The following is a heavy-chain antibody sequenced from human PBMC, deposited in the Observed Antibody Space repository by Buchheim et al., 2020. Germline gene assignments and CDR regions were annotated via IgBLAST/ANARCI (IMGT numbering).Heavy chain of an antibody. J-gene: IGHJ4*02. CDR2: ISSISTYI. CDR1: GFSFSSHT. Sequence: EVQMVESGGGLVKPGGSLRLSCAASGFSFSSHTMNWVRQAPGKGLEWVSSISSISTYIYYADSVKGRFTISRDNAKNSVYLQVSSLRAEDTALYYCARGLFGSGTYRGATYFDFWGQGTL. D-gene: IGHD3-10*01. CDR3: ARGLFGSGTYRGATYFDF. V-gene: IGHV3-21*01.